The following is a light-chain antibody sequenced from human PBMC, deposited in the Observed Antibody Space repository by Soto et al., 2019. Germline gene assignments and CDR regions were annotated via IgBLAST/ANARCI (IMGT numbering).Light chain of an antibody. CDR1: QTISTY. CDR3: QQSDSIPYT. Sequence: DIQMTQSPSSLSASVGDRVTITCRASQTISTYLNWYQQKPGKAPRLLIYDASSLLSGVPSRFSGSASGTDSTLTIASLKPEDFSTYYCQQSDSIPYTFGQGTK. CDR2: DAS. J-gene: IGKJ2*01. V-gene: IGKV1-39*01.